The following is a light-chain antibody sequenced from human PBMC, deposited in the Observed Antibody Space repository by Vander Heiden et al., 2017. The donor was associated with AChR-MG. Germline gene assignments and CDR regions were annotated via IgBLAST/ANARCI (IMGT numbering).Light chain of an antibody. CDR3: QQRSNWPRGLT. CDR1: QGVSSY. V-gene: IGKV3-11*01. Sequence: IVLTQSPATLSLFPGERATLSCRASQGVSSYLAWYQQKPGQAPRLLIYDASNRATGIPARFSGSWSGTDFTLTISSLEPEDFAVYYCQQRSNWPRGLTFGGGTKVEIK. CDR2: DAS. J-gene: IGKJ4*01.